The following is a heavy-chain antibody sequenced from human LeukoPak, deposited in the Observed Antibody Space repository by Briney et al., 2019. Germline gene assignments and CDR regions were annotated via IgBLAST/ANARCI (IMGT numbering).Heavy chain of an antibody. CDR2: ISSSSSYI. CDR3: ARDRRRERRSFDY. V-gene: IGHV3-21*01. D-gene: IGHD1-1*01. J-gene: IGHJ4*02. Sequence: GGSLRLSCAASGFTFSSYSMNWVRQAPGKGLEWVSSISSSSSYIYYADSVKGRFTISRDNAKNSLYLQMNSLRAEDTAVYYCARDRRRERRSFDYWGQEPLVTVSS. CDR1: GFTFSSYS.